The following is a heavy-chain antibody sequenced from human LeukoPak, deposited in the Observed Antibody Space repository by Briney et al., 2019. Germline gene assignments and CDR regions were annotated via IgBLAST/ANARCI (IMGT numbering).Heavy chain of an antibody. CDR2: IIPIFGTA. CDR3: ALPLPDPSDSSGYYYDFDY. Sequence: SVKVSCKASGGTFSSYAISWVRQAPGQGLEWTGGIIPIFGTANYAQKFQGRVTITADESTSTAYMELSSLRSEDTAVYYCALPLPDPSDSSGYYYDFDYWGQGTLVTVSS. V-gene: IGHV1-69*01. J-gene: IGHJ4*02. D-gene: IGHD3-22*01. CDR1: GGTFSSYA.